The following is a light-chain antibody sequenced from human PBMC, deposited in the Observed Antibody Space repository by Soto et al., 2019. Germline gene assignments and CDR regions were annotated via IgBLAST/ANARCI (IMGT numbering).Light chain of an antibody. Sequence: QLVLTQPPSASGTPGQRVTISCSGSSSNIGSNTVNWYQQLPGSDPKLLMYSTNQRPSGVPDRFSGSKSGTSASLAISGLQSEDEADYYCAAWDGSLNVVLFGGGTQLTVL. V-gene: IGLV1-44*01. CDR2: STN. CDR1: SSNIGSNT. J-gene: IGLJ2*01. CDR3: AAWDGSLNVVL.